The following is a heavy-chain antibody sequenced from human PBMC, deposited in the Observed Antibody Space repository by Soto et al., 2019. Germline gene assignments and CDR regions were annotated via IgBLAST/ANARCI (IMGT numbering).Heavy chain of an antibody. CDR1: GYRFTSYW. Sequence: PGESLKSSCEGSGYRFTSYWIGWVRQMPVKGLEWMGIIYPGDSDTRYSPYFEGQVTISADKSISTAYLQWSSLKASDTAMYYCARLTADIVVVPAAMDYYYYMDVWGKGTTVTVSS. V-gene: IGHV5-51*01. CDR2: IYPGDSDT. J-gene: IGHJ6*03. D-gene: IGHD2-2*01. CDR3: ARLTADIVVVPAAMDYYYYMDV.